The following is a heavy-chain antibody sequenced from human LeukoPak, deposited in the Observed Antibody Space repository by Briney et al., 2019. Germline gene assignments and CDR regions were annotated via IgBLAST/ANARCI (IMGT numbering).Heavy chain of an antibody. V-gene: IGHV3-9*01. Sequence: GGSLRLSCTASGFAFHDYSMHWVRQAPGKGLEGVSDISWDSSSIDYADSVKGRFTISRDNAKKSLYLQVNSLRTDDTALYYCARAPYGSGAAIDYWGQGTLVTVSS. J-gene: IGHJ4*02. CDR2: ISWDSSSI. D-gene: IGHD3-10*01. CDR3: ARAPYGSGAAIDY. CDR1: GFAFHDYS.